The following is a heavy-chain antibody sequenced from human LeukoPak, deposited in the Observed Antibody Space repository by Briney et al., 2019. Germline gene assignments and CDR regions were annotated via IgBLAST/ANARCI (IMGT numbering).Heavy chain of an antibody. V-gene: IGHV3-74*01. D-gene: IGHD1-26*01. CDR2: IRAETNNT. CDR1: GFTFSSYW. Sequence: SLGLSCAASGFTFSSYWIHWVRQVPGKGLVWVSRIRAETNNTDYADSVKGRFTISRDDAKNTLYLQMNSLRAEDTAVYYCTTLRSGYWGQGTLVVLSP. J-gene: IGHJ4*02. CDR3: TTLRSGY.